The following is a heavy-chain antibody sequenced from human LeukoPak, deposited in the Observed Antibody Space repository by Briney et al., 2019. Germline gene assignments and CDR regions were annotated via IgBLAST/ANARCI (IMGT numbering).Heavy chain of an antibody. J-gene: IGHJ4*02. CDR1: GGSISIRNYY. D-gene: IGHD1-1*01. Sequence: PSETLSLTCTVSGGSISIRNYYWAWIRQPPGRQLEWIGSVYSSGSLYYNPSLKSRVTISVDTSNNQFSLKLNSVSAADTALYYCARDRRQRDYFDFWGQGARVTVSS. CDR3: ARDRRQRDYFDF. CDR2: VYSSGSL. V-gene: IGHV4-39*07.